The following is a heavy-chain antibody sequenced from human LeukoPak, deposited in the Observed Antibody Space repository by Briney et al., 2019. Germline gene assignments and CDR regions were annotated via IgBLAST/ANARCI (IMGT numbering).Heavy chain of an antibody. CDR2: IFPSGGEI. Sequence: LPLTCAVYGGSFSGYYWSWIRQPPGKGLEWVSSIFPSGGEIHYADSVRGRFTISRDNSKSTLSLQMNSLRVEDTAIYYCATYRQVLLPFESWGQGTLVTVSS. D-gene: IGHD5-18*01. CDR3: ATYRQVLLPFES. CDR1: GGSFSGYY. J-gene: IGHJ4*02. V-gene: IGHV3-11*01.